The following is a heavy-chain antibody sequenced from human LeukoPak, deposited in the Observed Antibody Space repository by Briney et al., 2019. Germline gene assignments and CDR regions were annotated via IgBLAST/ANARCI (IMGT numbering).Heavy chain of an antibody. J-gene: IGHJ4*02. V-gene: IGHV3-7*02. D-gene: IGHD3-9*01. Sequence: GGSLRLSCAASGFTFGSYWMRWVRQAPGKGLEGVSNIKEDGSEKYYADSVKGRFTISRDNTKNSLYLQMNSLRAEDTAVYYWALEVLTGNFDYWGQGTLVTVSS. CDR1: GFTFGSYW. CDR2: IKEDGSEK. CDR3: ALEVLTGNFDY.